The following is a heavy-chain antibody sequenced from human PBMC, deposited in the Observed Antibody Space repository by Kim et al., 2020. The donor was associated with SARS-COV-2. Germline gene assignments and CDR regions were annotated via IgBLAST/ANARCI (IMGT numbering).Heavy chain of an antibody. V-gene: IGHV4-59*01. CDR2: TYYSGST. CDR1: GGSISSYS. CDR3: ARDRIGYCSSTSCSLHFDY. J-gene: IGHJ4*02. Sequence: SETLSLTCTVSGGSISSYSWSWIRQPPGKGLEWIGYTYYSGSTNYNPSLKSRVTISVDTSKNQFSLKLSSVTAADTAVYYCARDRIGYCSSTSCSLHFDYGGQGTLVTVSS. D-gene: IGHD2-2*01.